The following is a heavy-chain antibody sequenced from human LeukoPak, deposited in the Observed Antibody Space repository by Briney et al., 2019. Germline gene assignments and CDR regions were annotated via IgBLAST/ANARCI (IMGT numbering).Heavy chain of an antibody. J-gene: IGHJ4*02. CDR2: ISSSSTYI. Sequence: GGSLKLSCAASGFTFSYYTMIWVRQAPGRGLEWVSFISSSSTYIYYADSVKGRFTISRDNAKNSLYLQMNSLRAEDTAVYYCARDGGAYDSSGYYVYFDYWGQGTLVTVSS. V-gene: IGHV3-21*01. D-gene: IGHD3-22*01. CDR1: GFTFSYYT. CDR3: ARDGGAYDSSGYYVYFDY.